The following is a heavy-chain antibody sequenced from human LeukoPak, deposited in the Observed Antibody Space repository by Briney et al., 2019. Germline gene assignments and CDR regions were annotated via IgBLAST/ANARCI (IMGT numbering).Heavy chain of an antibody. V-gene: IGHV4-4*02. D-gene: IGHD6-19*01. J-gene: IGHJ4*02. CDR2: IFQSGGT. CDR3: ARGSSDSSGFPDY. CDR1: GGSISNNNW. Sequence: SGTLSLTCDVSGGSISNNNWWNWVRQPPGKGPEWIGEIFQSGGTNYNPSLKSRVTMSVDTSKNQFSLKLSSVTAADTAVYYCARGSSDSSGFPDYWGQGTLVTVSS.